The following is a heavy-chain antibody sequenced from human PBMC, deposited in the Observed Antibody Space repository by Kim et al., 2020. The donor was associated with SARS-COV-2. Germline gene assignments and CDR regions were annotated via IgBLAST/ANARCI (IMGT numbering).Heavy chain of an antibody. D-gene: IGHD5-12*01. Sequence: SVKGRFTISRDNAKNSLYLQMNRLRAEDTAVYYCARGDSRGYSGNYGMDVWGQGTTVTVSS. J-gene: IGHJ6*02. CDR3: ARGDSRGYSGNYGMDV. V-gene: IGHV3-21*01.